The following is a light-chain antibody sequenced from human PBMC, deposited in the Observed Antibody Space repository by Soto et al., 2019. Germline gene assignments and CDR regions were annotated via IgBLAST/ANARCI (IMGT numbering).Light chain of an antibody. Sequence: EIVMTQSPAPLSVSPGERATLAFRASQSVSSNLAWYQQKPGQAPRLLIYGASSRPTGIPDRFSGSGSGTDFTLTISRLEPEDFAVYYCQQYGSSSTFGQGTRLEI. V-gene: IGKV3-20*01. CDR2: GAS. CDR3: QQYGSSST. CDR1: QSVSSN. J-gene: IGKJ5*01.